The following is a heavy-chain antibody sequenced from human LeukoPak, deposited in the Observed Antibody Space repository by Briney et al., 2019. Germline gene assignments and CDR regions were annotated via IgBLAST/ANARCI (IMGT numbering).Heavy chain of an antibody. D-gene: IGHD3-22*01. CDR3: AREGYYDSSGYHLDY. CDR2: ISSSGSTI. CDR1: GFTFSDYY. V-gene: IGHV3-11*01. J-gene: IGHJ4*02. Sequence: TGGSLRLSCAASGFTFSDYYMSWIRQAPGKGLEWVSYISSSGSTINYADSGKGRFTISRDNAKNSLYLQMNSLRAEDTAVYYCAREGYYDSSGYHLDYWSQGTLVTVSS.